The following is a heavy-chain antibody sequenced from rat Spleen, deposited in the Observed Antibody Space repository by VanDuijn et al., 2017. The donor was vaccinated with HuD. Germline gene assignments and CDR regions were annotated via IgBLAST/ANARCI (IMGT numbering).Heavy chain of an antibody. CDR1: GYSITSGYG. D-gene: IGHD1-12*02. J-gene: IGHJ3*01. CDR2: INSAGST. CDR3: ARSDGVHYFLPFAD. V-gene: IGHV3-3*01. Sequence: EVQLQESGPGLVKPSQSLSLTCSVTGYSITSGYGWNWIRKFPGNKLEWMGYINSAGSTIYSPSLKSRISITRDTSKNQFFLQVNSVTTEDTATYYCARSDGVHYFLPFADWGQGSLVTVSS.